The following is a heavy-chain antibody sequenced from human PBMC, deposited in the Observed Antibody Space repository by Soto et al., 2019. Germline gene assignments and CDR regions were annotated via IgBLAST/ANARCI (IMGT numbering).Heavy chain of an antibody. Sequence: SETLSPTCTVSGGSISSYYWSWIRQPAGKGLEWIGRIYTSGSTNYNPSLKSRVTMSVDTSKNQFSLKLSSVTAADTAVYYCARGRGYYDSSWVYYYGMDVWGQGTTVTVSS. CDR2: IYTSGST. D-gene: IGHD3-22*01. V-gene: IGHV4-4*07. CDR3: ARGRGYYDSSWVYYYGMDV. J-gene: IGHJ6*02. CDR1: GGSISSYY.